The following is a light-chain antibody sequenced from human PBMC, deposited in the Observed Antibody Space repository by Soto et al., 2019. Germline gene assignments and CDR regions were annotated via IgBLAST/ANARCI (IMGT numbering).Light chain of an antibody. V-gene: IGLV2-14*01. Sequence: QSVLTQPASVSGSPGQSITISCTGTSSDVGAYNYVSWYQQHPGKAPKVMIYDVSNRPSGVSNRFSGSKSGNTASLTISRLQAEDEADYYCSSYTSSSTYVFGTGTKVTVL. J-gene: IGLJ1*01. CDR2: DVS. CDR1: SSDVGAYNY. CDR3: SSYTSSSTYV.